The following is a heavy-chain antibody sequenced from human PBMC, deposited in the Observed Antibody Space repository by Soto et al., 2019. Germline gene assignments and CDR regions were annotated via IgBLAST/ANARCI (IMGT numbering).Heavy chain of an antibody. Sequence: EVQVVESGGDLVQPGGSLRLSCVASGFTFSSSWMFWVRQAPEKGLVWISRITPDGATTSYADSVKDRFTISRDNAKNTVYLQMNSLRAEDTAVYYCARELASSPGYWGQGTLVTVSS. V-gene: IGHV3-74*01. D-gene: IGHD2-2*01. J-gene: IGHJ4*02. CDR3: ARELASSPGY. CDR2: ITPDGATT. CDR1: GFTFSSSW.